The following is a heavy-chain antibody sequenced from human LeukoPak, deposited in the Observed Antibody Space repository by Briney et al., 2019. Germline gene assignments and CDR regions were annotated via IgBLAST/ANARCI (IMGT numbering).Heavy chain of an antibody. V-gene: IGHV1-24*01. Sequence: ASVKVSCKVSGYTLTELSMHWVRQAPGKGLEWMGGFDPEDGETIYAQKFQGRVTMTRDTSISTAYMELSRLRSDDTAVYYCARANVLRFLEWLPNWFDPWGQGTLVTVSS. D-gene: IGHD3-3*01. CDR3: ARANVLRFLEWLPNWFDP. CDR1: GYTLTELS. CDR2: FDPEDGET. J-gene: IGHJ5*02.